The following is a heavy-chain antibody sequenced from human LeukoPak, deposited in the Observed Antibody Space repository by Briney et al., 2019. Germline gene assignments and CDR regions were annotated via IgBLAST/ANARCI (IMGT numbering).Heavy chain of an antibody. CDR3: ARLQGLHFDY. CDR1: GYSISSGYY. V-gene: IGHV4-38-2*01. Sequence: PSETLSLTXAVSGYSISSGYYWGWIRQPPGKGLEWIGSIYHSGSTYYNPSLKSRVTISVDTSKNQFSLKLSSVTAADTAVYYCARLQGLHFDYWGQGTLVTVSS. CDR2: IYHSGST. J-gene: IGHJ4*02.